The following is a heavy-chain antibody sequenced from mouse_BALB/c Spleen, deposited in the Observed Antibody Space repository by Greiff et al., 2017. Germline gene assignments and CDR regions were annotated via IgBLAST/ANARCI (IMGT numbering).Heavy chain of an antibody. V-gene: IGHV2-6-2*01. CDR1: GFSLTSYG. J-gene: IGHJ3*01. CDR3: ARHNDGYYPFAY. Sequence: VKLQESGPDLVAPSQSLSITCTVSGFSLTSYGVHWVRQPPGKGLEWLVVIWSDGSTTYNSALKSRLSISKDNSKSQVFLKMNSLQTDDTAMYYCARHNDGYYPFAYWGQGTLVTVSA. CDR2: IWSDGST. D-gene: IGHD2-3*01.